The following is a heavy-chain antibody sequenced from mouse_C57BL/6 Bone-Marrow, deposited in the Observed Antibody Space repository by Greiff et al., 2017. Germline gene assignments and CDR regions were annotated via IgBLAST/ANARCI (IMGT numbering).Heavy chain of an antibody. CDR1: GYTFTSYW. CDR2: IDPSDSYT. CDR3: ARRALRDGYDWYFDV. J-gene: IGHJ1*03. V-gene: IGHV1-69*01. D-gene: IGHD2-2*01. Sequence: QVQLQQPGAELVMPGASVKLSCKASGYTFTSYWMHWVKQRPGQGLEWIGEIDPSDSYTNYNQKFKGKSTLTVDKSSSTAYMQLSSLTSEDSAVYYCARRALRDGYDWYFDVWGTGTTVTVSS.